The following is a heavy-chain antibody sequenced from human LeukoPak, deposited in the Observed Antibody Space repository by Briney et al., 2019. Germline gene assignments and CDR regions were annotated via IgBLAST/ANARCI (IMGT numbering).Heavy chain of an antibody. CDR2: ISGSGGST. J-gene: IGHJ4*02. V-gene: IGHV3-23*01. D-gene: IGHD5-12*01. CDR1: GFTFSSYG. CDR3: AKGKVGIVATIPFDY. Sequence: GGSLRLSCAASGFTFSSYGMSWVRQAPGKGLEWVSAISGSGGSTYYADSVKGRFTISRDNSKNTLYLQMNSLRAEDTAVYYCAKGKVGIVATIPFDYWGQGTLVTVSS.